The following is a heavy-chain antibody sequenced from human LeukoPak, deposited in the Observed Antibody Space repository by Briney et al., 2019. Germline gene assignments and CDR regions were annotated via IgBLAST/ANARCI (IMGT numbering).Heavy chain of an antibody. CDR3: ARGTYYYDSSGRRGAFDI. CDR2: IYTSGST. J-gene: IGHJ3*02. CDR1: GGSISSYY. Sequence: SETLSLTCTVSGGSISSYYWSWIRQPAGKGLEWIGRIYTSGSTNYNPSLKSRVTMSVDTSKNQFSLKLSSVTAADTAVYYCARGTYYYDSSGRRGAFDIWGQGTMDTVSS. D-gene: IGHD3-22*01. V-gene: IGHV4-4*07.